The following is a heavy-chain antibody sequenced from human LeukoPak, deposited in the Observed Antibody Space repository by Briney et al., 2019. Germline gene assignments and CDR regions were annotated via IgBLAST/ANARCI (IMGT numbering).Heavy chain of an antibody. V-gene: IGHV3-30*02. J-gene: IGHJ3*02. CDR1: GFTFSSYG. D-gene: IGHD4-23*01. CDR3: AKEKLYAFDI. Sequence: PGGSLRLSCAASGFTFSSYGMHLVRQAPGKGLEWVAFIRYDGSNKYYADSVKGRFTISRDNSKNTLYLQMNSLRAEDTAVYYCAKEKLYAFDIWGQGTMVTVSS. CDR2: IRYDGSNK.